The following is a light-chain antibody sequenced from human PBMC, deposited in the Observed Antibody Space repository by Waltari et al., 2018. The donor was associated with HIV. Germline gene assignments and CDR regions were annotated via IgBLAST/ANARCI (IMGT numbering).Light chain of an antibody. CDR2: GQN. Sequence: SSELTQDPAVSVALGQTVTIPCPGDSPTYNFASCYQQKPGQAPILRFYGQNSRPSGVPDRFSGSNSGNTAFLTIIGAQAEDEAVYFCNSRDSSASRWVFGAGTKLTV. CDR3: NSRDSSASRWV. CDR1: SPTYNF. V-gene: IGLV3-19*01. J-gene: IGLJ3*02.